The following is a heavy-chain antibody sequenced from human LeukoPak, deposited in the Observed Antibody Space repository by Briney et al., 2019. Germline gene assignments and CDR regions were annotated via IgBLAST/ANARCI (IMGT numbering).Heavy chain of an antibody. CDR2: ISSSSSYI. CDR3: ARGLDPGAFDI. CDR1: GFTLSSYS. V-gene: IGHV3-21*01. Sequence: PGGSLRLSCAASGFTLSSYSMNWVRQAPGNGLEWVSSISSSSSYIYYADSVKGRFTISRDNAKNSLYLQMNSLRAEDTAVYYCARGLDPGAFDIWGQGTMVTVSS. J-gene: IGHJ3*02.